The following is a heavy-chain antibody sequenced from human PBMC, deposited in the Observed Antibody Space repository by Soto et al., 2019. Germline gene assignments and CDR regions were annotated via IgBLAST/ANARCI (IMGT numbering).Heavy chain of an antibody. Sequence: PSETLPLTCTVSGASISSSYWSWIRQSPGKGLEWIGYVHYSGNTKYNPSLKSRVTMSVDTSKNQFSLKLSSMTAADTAMYYCARGYYDSNGQSNTFDIWGQGTMVTVSS. J-gene: IGHJ3*02. CDR3: ARGYYDSNGQSNTFDI. CDR2: VHYSGNT. CDR1: GASISSSY. V-gene: IGHV4-59*01. D-gene: IGHD3-22*01.